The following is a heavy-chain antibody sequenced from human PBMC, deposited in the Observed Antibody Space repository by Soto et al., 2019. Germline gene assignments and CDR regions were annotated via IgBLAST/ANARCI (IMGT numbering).Heavy chain of an antibody. Sequence: QVQLQESGPGLVKPSQTLSLTCTVSGGSFSSGDSYWSWIRQPPGKGLEWIGYIYYSGSTYYNPSLKSRVSISIERSKNRISLELSSVTAADTAVYYCARTYDLAALVGFDYWGQGTLVTVSS. CDR1: GGSFSSGDSY. CDR3: ARTYDLAALVGFDY. V-gene: IGHV4-30-4*01. CDR2: IYYSGST. J-gene: IGHJ4*02. D-gene: IGHD3-16*01.